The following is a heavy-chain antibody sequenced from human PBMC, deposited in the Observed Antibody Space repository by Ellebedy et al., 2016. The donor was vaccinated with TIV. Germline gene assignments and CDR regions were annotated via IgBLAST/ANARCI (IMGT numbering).Heavy chain of an antibody. D-gene: IGHD6-6*01. Sequence: SETLSLTCAVSGASISSSYWSWIRQSPGKGLEWIAYIYSNGDINYNPSLKGRVTISLDTSKNQFSLNLTSVTAADTAVYYCAREMGGSSSGRGLDYWGQGTLVTVSS. CDR3: AREMGGSSSGRGLDY. CDR2: IYSNGDI. J-gene: IGHJ4*02. CDR1: GASISSSY. V-gene: IGHV4-59*12.